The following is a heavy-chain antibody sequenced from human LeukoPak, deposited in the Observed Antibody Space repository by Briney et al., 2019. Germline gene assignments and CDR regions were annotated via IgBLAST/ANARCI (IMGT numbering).Heavy chain of an antibody. CDR3: ARDTAMVNDAFDI. Sequence: ASVKASCKASGYTFTGYYMHWVRQAPGQGLEWMGWINPNSGGTNYAQKFQGRVTMTRDTSISTAYMELSRLRSDDTAVYYCARDTAMVNDAFDIWGQGTMVTVSS. CDR2: INPNSGGT. D-gene: IGHD5-18*01. V-gene: IGHV1-2*02. J-gene: IGHJ3*02. CDR1: GYTFTGYY.